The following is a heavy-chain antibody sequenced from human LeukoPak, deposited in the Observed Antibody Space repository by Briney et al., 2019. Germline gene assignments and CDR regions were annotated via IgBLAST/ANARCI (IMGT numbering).Heavy chain of an antibody. J-gene: IGHJ3*02. D-gene: IGHD3-22*01. CDR1: GSTVSSNY. V-gene: IGHV3-53*01. CDR2: IYSGGST. Sequence: PGGSLRLSCAASGSTVSSNYMTWVRQAPGKGLEWVSVIYSGGSTYYADSVKGRFTISRDNSKNTLYLQMNSLRAEDTAVYYCARDHHRRLYDSQARDTFDIWGQGTMVTVSS. CDR3: ARDHHRRLYDSQARDTFDI.